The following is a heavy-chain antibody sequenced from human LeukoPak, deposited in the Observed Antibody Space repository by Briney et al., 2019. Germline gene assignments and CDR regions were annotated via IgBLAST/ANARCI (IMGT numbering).Heavy chain of an antibody. V-gene: IGHV3-7*01. CDR2: IKEDGSEK. Sequence: GSLRLSCAASGFTFSTYWMSWVRQAPGKGLEWVANIKEDGSEKYYGDSVKGRFTISRDNAKNSLYLEMNSLRVEDTAVYYCARDSSGYQWGQGTLVTVSS. CDR1: GFTFSTYW. CDR3: ARDSSGYQ. D-gene: IGHD3-22*01. J-gene: IGHJ4*02.